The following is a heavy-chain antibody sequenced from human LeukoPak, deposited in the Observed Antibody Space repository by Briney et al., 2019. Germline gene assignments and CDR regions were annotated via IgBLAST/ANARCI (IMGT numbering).Heavy chain of an antibody. CDR3: VRGGWMGPTRGGMLY. Sequence: PGGSLRLSCAASGFTFSTFWMNWVRQAPGKGLEWVANIKQDGSEKYYVDSVKGRFTISRDNAKNSLFLQMNTLRAEDTAVYYCVRGGWMGPTRGGMLYWGQGTLVTVSS. V-gene: IGHV3-7*01. D-gene: IGHD1-26*01. J-gene: IGHJ4*02. CDR1: GFTFSTFW. CDR2: IKQDGSEK.